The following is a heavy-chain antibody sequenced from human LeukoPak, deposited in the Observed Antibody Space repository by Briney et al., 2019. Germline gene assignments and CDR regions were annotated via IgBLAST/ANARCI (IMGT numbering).Heavy chain of an antibody. V-gene: IGHV3-74*01. D-gene: IGHD2-15*01. CDR3: ARSLGYSSGG. CDR1: GFPFRSHW. J-gene: IGHJ4*02. Sequence: GGSLRLSCAASGFPFRSHWMHWGRQVPGKGLVWVSHISTDGTTTNYADSVKGRFTISRDNAKDTLYLQLNSLRAEGTAIYYCARSLGYSSGGWGQGTLVTVSS. CDR2: ISTDGTTT.